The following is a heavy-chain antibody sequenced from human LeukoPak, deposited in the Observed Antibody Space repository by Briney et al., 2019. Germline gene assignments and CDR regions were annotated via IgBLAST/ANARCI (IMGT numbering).Heavy chain of an antibody. Sequence: GGSLRLSCAASGFTFSSYAMSWVRQAPGKGLEWVSAISGSGGSTYYADSVKGRFTISRDNSKNTLYLQMNSLRAEDTAVYYCAKEVRGRLLWFGELLGGFNYWGQGTLVTVSS. CDR2: ISGSGGST. CDR1: GFTFSSYA. CDR3: AKEVRGRLLWFGELLGGFNY. V-gene: IGHV3-23*01. D-gene: IGHD3-10*01. J-gene: IGHJ4*02.